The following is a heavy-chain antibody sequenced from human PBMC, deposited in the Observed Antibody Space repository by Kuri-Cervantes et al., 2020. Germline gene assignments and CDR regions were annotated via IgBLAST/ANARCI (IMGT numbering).Heavy chain of an antibody. CDR2: IKLDGSEK. Sequence: GESLKISCAASEFTFSSYWMTWVRQAPGKGLEWVANIKLDGSEKNYVDSVKGRFTIYRDNAKNSLYLQMNSLRSDDTAVYYCAKCLPVTTYHFGYFDLWGRGTLVTVSS. D-gene: IGHD4-17*01. CDR3: AKCLPVTTYHFGYFDL. V-gene: IGHV3-7*03. J-gene: IGHJ2*01. CDR1: EFTFSSYW.